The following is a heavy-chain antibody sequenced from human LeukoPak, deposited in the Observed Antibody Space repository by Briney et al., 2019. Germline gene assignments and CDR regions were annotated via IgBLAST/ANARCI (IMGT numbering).Heavy chain of an antibody. CDR1: GYTFTGYY. CDR2: INPNSGGT. CDR3: ATGYYYDSSGSYYFDY. D-gene: IGHD3-22*01. V-gene: IGHV1-2*02. J-gene: IGHJ4*02. Sequence: ASVKVSCKAPGYTFTGYYMHWVRQAPGQGLEWMGWINPNSGGTNYAQKFQGRVTMTRDTSISTAYMELSRLRSEDTAVYYCATGYYYDSSGSYYFDYWGQGTLVTVSS.